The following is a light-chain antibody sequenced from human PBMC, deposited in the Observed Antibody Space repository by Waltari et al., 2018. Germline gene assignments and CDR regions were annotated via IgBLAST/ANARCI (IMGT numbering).Light chain of an antibody. CDR1: QRISSY. CDR3: QQTYRTPST. CDR2: GAV. V-gene: IGKV1-39*01. Sequence: DIQMTQSPSSLPASVGDRVTISCRASQRISSYLNWYQQQPGKAPRLLIYGAVSLQSGVPSRFSGSGSGTDFTLTISSLQPEDFATYYCQQTYRTPSTFGQGTKVDI. J-gene: IGKJ1*01.